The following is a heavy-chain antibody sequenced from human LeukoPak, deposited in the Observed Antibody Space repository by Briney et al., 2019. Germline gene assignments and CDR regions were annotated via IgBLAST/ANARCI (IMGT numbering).Heavy chain of an antibody. V-gene: IGHV3-21*01. CDR2: ISSSSSYI. Sequence: PGGSLRLSCAASGFTFSSYSMNWVRQAPGKGLEWVSSISSSSSYIYYADSVKGRFTISRDNAKNSLYLQMNSLRVEDTAVYYCAKLLWGYSYVDDAFDIWGQGTMVTVSS. J-gene: IGHJ3*02. CDR3: AKLLWGYSYVDDAFDI. CDR1: GFTFSSYS. D-gene: IGHD5-18*01.